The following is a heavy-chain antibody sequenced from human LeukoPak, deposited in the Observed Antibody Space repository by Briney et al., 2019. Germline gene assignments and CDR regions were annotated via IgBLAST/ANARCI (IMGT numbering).Heavy chain of an antibody. D-gene: IGHD2-15*01. J-gene: IGHJ6*02. CDR1: GFPFSSYA. CDR3: VRGYSFGPYGMDV. V-gene: IGHV3-64D*09. Sequence: GASLRLSCSASGFPFSSYAMHWVRQAPGKGLEYVSAISDSGGSTYYADSVKGRFTISRDDSKNTLYLQMSSLRAEDTAVYFCVRGYSFGPYGMDVWGQGTTVTVSS. CDR2: ISDSGGST.